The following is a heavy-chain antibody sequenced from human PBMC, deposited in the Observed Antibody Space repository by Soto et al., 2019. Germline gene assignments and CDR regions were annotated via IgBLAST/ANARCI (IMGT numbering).Heavy chain of an antibody. J-gene: IGHJ4*02. V-gene: IGHV1-18*01. CDR2: ISAHNGNT. CDR3: ARASRDGYNWIDY. D-gene: IGHD5-12*01. Sequence: QVKLVQSGPEVKKPGASVKVSCKPSGYTFTTYGVTWVRQVPGQGLEWMGWISAHNGNTNYAQKFQGRVTMTTDTSTSTAYMELTSLRSDDTAVYYCARASRDGYNWIDYWGQGTLVTVSS. CDR1: GYTFTTYG.